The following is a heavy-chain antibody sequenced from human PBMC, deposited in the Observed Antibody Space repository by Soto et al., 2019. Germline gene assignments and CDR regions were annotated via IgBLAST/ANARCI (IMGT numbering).Heavy chain of an antibody. CDR2: INHTGST. V-gene: IGHV4-34*01. CDR3: ARERIITMVRGVIYGMDV. Sequence: IGRPPGKGLEWVGEINHTGSTNYNPSLKRRVTISVDSSKKKFSLKLSSVTAADAAVYHCARERIITMVRGVIYGMDVWGQGTTVT. J-gene: IGHJ6*02. D-gene: IGHD3-10*01.